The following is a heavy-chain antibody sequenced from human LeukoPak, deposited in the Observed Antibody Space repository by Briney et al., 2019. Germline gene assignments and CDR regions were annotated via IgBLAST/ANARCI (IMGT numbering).Heavy chain of an antibody. V-gene: IGHV4-38-2*01. CDR3: SRGDSSGYGDY. CDR1: GYSISSGYY. Sequence: SETLSLTCAVSGYSISSGYYWGWIRQPPGKGLEWIGSIYHSGSTYYNPSLKSRVTISVDTSKNQFSLKLSSVTAADTAVYYCSRGDSSGYGDYWGQGTLVTVSS. J-gene: IGHJ4*02. CDR2: IYHSGST. D-gene: IGHD3-22*01.